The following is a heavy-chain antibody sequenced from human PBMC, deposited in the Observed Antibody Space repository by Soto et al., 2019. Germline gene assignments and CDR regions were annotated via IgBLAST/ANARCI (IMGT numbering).Heavy chain of an antibody. Sequence: ASVKVSCKASGYTFTGYYMHWVRQAPGQGLEWMGWINPNSGGTNYAQKFQGWVTMTRDTSISTAYMELSRLRSDDTAVYYCARASYYDSSGYYSWGQGTLVTVSS. J-gene: IGHJ5*02. V-gene: IGHV1-2*04. CDR1: GYTFTGYY. D-gene: IGHD3-22*01. CDR3: ARASYYDSSGYYS. CDR2: INPNSGGT.